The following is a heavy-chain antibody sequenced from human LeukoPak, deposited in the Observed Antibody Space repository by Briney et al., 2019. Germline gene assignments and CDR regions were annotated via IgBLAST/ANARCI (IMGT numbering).Heavy chain of an antibody. J-gene: IGHJ6*03. CDR1: GFTFSSYG. D-gene: IGHD3-16*01. CDR2: IWYDGSNK. V-gene: IGHV3-33*01. CDR3: ARGGIYYYYYMDV. Sequence: GRSLRLSCAASGFTFSSYGMHWVRQAPGKGPEWVAVIWYDGSNKYYADSVKGRFTISRDNSKNTLYLQMNSLRAEDTAVYYCARGGIYYYYYMDVWGKGTTVTVSS.